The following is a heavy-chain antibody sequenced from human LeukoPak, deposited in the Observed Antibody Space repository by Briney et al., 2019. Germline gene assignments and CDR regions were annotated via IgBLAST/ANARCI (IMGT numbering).Heavy chain of an antibody. CDR3: ARGHRRRFQEDYYYSMDV. D-gene: IGHD3-3*01. Sequence: ASVKVSCKASGYTFTSYDINWLRQATGQGLEWMGWMNPNSGNTVYAQKFQGRVTITRNTSISTAYMELSSLRSEDTAVYYCARGHRRRFQEDYYYSMDVWGKGTTVTVSS. CDR2: MNPNSGNT. J-gene: IGHJ6*03. CDR1: GYTFTSYD. V-gene: IGHV1-8*03.